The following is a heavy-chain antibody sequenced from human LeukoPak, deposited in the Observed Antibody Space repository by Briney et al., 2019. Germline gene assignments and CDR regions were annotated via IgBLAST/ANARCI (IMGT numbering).Heavy chain of an antibody. CDR3: TRRNYDSSGYSAY. J-gene: IGHJ4*02. D-gene: IGHD3-22*01. Sequence: GGSLRLSCTASGFTFGDYAMSWFRQAPGKGLEWAGFIRSKAYGGTTEYAASVKGRFTISRDDSKSIAYLQMNSLKTEDTAVYYCTRRNYDSSGYSAYWGQGTLVTVSS. CDR2: IRSKAYGGTT. CDR1: GFTFGDYA. V-gene: IGHV3-49*03.